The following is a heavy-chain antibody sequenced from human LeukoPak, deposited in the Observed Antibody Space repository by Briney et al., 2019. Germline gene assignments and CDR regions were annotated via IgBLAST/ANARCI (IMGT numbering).Heavy chain of an antibody. Sequence: PGGSLRLSCAASGFTFSDYYLTWIRQAPGKGLEWVSYISSSSSDTNYADSVRGRFTISRDNANKSLYLQMNSLRDEDTAVYYCARGPQDRRLNWFDPWGQGTLVTVSS. CDR2: ISSSSSDT. J-gene: IGHJ5*02. D-gene: IGHD1-14*01. CDR1: GFTFSDYY. V-gene: IGHV3-11*06. CDR3: ARGPQDRRLNWFDP.